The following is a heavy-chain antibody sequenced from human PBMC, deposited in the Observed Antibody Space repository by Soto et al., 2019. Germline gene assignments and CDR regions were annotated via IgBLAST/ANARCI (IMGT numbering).Heavy chain of an antibody. Sequence: ASVKVSYKASGYTFTSYDINWVRQATGQGLEWMGWMNPNSGNTGYAQKFQGRVTMTRNTSISTAYMELSSLRSEDTAVYYCARDIVVVPAAISNYYYYGMDVWGQGTTVTVSS. CDR2: MNPNSGNT. CDR1: GYTFTSYD. CDR3: ARDIVVVPAAISNYYYYGMDV. D-gene: IGHD2-2*02. V-gene: IGHV1-8*01. J-gene: IGHJ6*02.